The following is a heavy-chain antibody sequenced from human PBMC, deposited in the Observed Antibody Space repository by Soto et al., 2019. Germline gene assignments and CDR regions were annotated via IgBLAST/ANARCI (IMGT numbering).Heavy chain of an antibody. CDR2: ISNSGGST. Sequence: EVPLLESGGGLVQPGGSLRISCAASGFTFSNYVMSWVRQAPGKGLEWVSSISNSGGSTYYADSVKGRFTISRDNSKNTLYPQMNSLRAEDTAVYYCAKEDVGGYYYSGLWGRGTLVTVSS. CDR1: GFTFSNYV. J-gene: IGHJ4*02. V-gene: IGHV3-23*01. CDR3: AKEDVGGYYYSGL. D-gene: IGHD1-26*01.